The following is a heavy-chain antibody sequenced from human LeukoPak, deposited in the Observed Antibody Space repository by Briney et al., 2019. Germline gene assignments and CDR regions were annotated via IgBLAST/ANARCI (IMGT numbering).Heavy chain of an antibody. V-gene: IGHV4-59*01. D-gene: IGHD5-12*01. J-gene: IGHJ4*02. Sequence: SETLSLTCAVYGGSFSGYYWSWIRQPPGKGLEWIGYIYYSGSTNYNPSLKSRVTISVDTSKNQFSLKLSSVTAADTAVYYCARVPLGATVDYWGQGTLVTVSS. CDR1: GGSFSGYY. CDR3: ARVPLGATVDY. CDR2: IYYSGST.